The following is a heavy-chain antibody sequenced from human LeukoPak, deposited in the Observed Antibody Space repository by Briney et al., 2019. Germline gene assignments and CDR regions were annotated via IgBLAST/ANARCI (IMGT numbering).Heavy chain of an antibody. Sequence: PGGSLRLSCEASGFIFSSYSMNWVRQAPGKGLEWVSSISSGSSFIHYADSVKGRFTISRDNAKNSLYLQMNSLTDEDTAVYYCARDLFGTRSWFDPRGQGTLVTVSS. J-gene: IGHJ5*02. CDR2: ISSGSSFI. CDR3: ARDLFGTRSWFDP. D-gene: IGHD3-3*01. CDR1: GFIFSSYS. V-gene: IGHV3-21*01.